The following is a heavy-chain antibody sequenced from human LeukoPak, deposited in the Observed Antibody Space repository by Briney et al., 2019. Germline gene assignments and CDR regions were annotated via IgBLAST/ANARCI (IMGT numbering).Heavy chain of an antibody. D-gene: IGHD1-26*01. J-gene: IGHJ4*02. CDR1: GGSISELNYY. CDR2: IYYSGST. CDR3: ARQGVVGATGFDF. V-gene: IGHV4-39*01. Sequence: SETLSLTCSVSGGSISELNYYWGWIRQPPGKGLEWIGNIYYSGSTYNNPSLESRVVISVDTSRNQFSLKLTSVTATDTAVYYCARQGVVGATGFDFWGQGILVTVS.